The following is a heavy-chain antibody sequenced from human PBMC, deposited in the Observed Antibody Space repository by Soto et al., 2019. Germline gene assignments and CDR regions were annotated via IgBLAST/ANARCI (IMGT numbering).Heavy chain of an antibody. J-gene: IGHJ4*02. CDR1: GFSLSTSGVC. D-gene: IGHD6-13*01. V-gene: IGHV2-5*02. Sequence: QITLKESGPTLVKPTQTLTLTCTFSGFSLSTSGVCVGWIRQPPGKALEWLALIYWDDDKRYSPSLKSRLTITKATSKTQLVLTMTNMDPVDTAKYYCANTPGIAAAGTLYYSGQRNLVTVSS. CDR2: IYWDDDK. CDR3: ANTPGIAAAGTLYY.